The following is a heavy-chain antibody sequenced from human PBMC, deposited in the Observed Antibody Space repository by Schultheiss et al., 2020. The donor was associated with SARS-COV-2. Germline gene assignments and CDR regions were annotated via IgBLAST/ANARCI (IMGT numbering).Heavy chain of an antibody. J-gene: IGHJ3*02. CDR3: ARAGIAAGEAFDI. CDR2: IYHSGST. Sequence: SETLSLTCAVSGYSISSGYYWGWIRQPPGKGLEWIGSIYHSGSTYYNPSLKSRVTISVDTSKNQFSLKLSSVTAADTAVYYCARAGIAAGEAFDIWGQGTMVTVSS. V-gene: IGHV4-38-2*01. D-gene: IGHD6-13*01. CDR1: GYSISSGYY.